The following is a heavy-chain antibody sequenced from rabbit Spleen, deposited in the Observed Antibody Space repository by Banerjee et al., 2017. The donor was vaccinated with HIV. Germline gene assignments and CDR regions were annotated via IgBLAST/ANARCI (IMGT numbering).Heavy chain of an antibody. CDR2: IYNGDGNA. CDR1: GFDFSANT. D-gene: IGHD3-1*01. Sequence: EESGGGLVQPEGSLTLTCTTSGFDFSANTIHWVRQAPGKGLEWIACIYNGDGNAYYASWAKGRFTITSNTNQNTVTLQMTSLTAADTASYFCAVGLGLWGQGTLVTVS. J-gene: IGHJ3*01. V-gene: IGHV1S47*01. CDR3: AVGLGL.